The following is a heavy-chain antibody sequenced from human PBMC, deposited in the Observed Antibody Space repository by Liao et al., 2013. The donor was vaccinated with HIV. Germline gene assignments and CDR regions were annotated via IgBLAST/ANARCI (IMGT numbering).Heavy chain of an antibody. CDR3: AMRAGCSNTSCWGNYFDY. Sequence: QVQLQQWGAGLLKPSETLSLTCAVYDGSFSGYYWSWIRQSPGKGLEWIGEINHSGSTNYNPSLKSRVTISVDTSKNQFSLKLSSVTAADTAVYYCAMRAGCSNTSCWGNYFDYWGQGTLVTVSS. J-gene: IGHJ4*02. V-gene: IGHV4-34*01. CDR1: DGSFSGYY. D-gene: IGHD2-2*01. CDR2: INHSGST.